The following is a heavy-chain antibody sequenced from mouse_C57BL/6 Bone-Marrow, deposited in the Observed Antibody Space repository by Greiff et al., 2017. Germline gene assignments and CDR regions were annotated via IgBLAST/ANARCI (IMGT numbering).Heavy chain of an antibody. Sequence: VQLQQSGAELVRPGASVKLSCTASGFNIKDDYMHWVKQRPDQGLEWIGWFDPENGVTKYASKFQGKATIAADTSSNTAYLQLSSLTSEDTAVYYCLYSNFFAYWGQGTLNTVSA. V-gene: IGHV14-4*01. CDR3: LYSNFFAY. CDR1: GFNIKDDY. CDR2: FDPENGVT. J-gene: IGHJ3*01. D-gene: IGHD2-5*01.